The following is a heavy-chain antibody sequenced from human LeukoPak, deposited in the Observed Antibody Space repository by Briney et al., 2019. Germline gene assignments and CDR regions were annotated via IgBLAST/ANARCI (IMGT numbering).Heavy chain of an antibody. V-gene: IGHV3-11*01. CDR1: GFTFSYYY. Sequence: GWFLRLSCAASGFTFSYYYMSLIRPAPGEGLGWVSYISSSGNTIYYADSVKGRFTISRDNAKNSLYLQMNSLRAENTAVYYCASQFYSDGARSLGHWGQGTLVTVSS. CDR3: ASQFYSDGARSLGH. CDR2: ISSSGNTI. J-gene: IGHJ4*02. D-gene: IGHD5-18*01.